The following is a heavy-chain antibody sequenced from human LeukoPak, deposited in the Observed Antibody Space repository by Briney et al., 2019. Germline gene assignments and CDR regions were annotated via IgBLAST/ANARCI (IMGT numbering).Heavy chain of an antibody. CDR2: IYHSGST. V-gene: IGHV4-38-2*01. J-gene: IGHJ3*02. Sequence: PXKXXEXIXSIYHSGSTYYNPSLKSRVTISVDTSKNQFSLKLSSATAADTAVYYCTRPTYYYGSGSWGRAFDIWGQGTMVTVSS. D-gene: IGHD3-10*01. CDR3: TRPTYYYGSGSWGRAFDI.